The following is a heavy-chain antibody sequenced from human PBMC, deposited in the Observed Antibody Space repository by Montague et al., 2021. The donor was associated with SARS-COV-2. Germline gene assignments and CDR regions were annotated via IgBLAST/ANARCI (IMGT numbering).Heavy chain of an antibody. D-gene: IGHD2-2*01. CDR3: ARQLPPYCSTNKCYPYYFDV. J-gene: IGHJ4*02. CDR1: GGSISSPDYY. CDR2: LSYAGST. Sequence: SETLSLTCTVSGGSISSPDYYWGWIRQSPGQGLEWIGSLSYAGSTYYNPSLRSRVSFSRDTSKNHFSLSLNSVTAADTAVYFCARQLPPYCSTNKCYPYYFDVWGQGALVTVSS. V-gene: IGHV4-39*01.